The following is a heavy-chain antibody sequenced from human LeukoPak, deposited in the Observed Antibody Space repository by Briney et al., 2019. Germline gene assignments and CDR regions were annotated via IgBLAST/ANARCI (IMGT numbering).Heavy chain of an antibody. CDR3: AREGYCSSGICLDY. Sequence: ASVKVSCKASGYTFTGSYMHWVRQAPRQGLEWMGWINPNNGGTNSVQKFQGRVTVTRDTSINTAYMELSSLTSDDTAVYYCAREGYCSSGICLDYWGQGTLVTVSS. J-gene: IGHJ4*02. CDR2: INPNNGGT. D-gene: IGHD2-15*01. CDR1: GYTFTGSY. V-gene: IGHV1-2*02.